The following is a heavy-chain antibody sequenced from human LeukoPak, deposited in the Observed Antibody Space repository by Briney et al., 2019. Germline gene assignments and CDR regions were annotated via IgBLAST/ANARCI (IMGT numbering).Heavy chain of an antibody. CDR1: GGSISSYY. D-gene: IGHD6-19*01. CDR2: ISYSGST. CDR3: ARKPRIAVAGTKPYYFDY. Sequence: SETLSLTCTVSGGSISSYYWGWIRQPPGKGLEWIGYISYSGSTNYNPSLKSRVTISVDTSKNQFSLKLSSVTAADTAVYYCARKPRIAVAGTKPYYFDYWGQGTLVTVSS. J-gene: IGHJ4*02. V-gene: IGHV4-59*12.